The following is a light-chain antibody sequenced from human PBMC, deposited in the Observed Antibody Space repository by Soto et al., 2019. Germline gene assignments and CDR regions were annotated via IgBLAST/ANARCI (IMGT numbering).Light chain of an antibody. CDR1: QSISSSNY. Sequence: EIVLTQSPGTLPLSPGERATLSCSASQSISSSNYLAWYQQKPGQAPRLLIYGASTRATGVPDRFSGSESGTDFTLSISRLEPDDFVVYYCQQYGSSPFTFGQGTRLEIK. V-gene: IGKV3-20*01. J-gene: IGKJ5*01. CDR2: GAS. CDR3: QQYGSSPFT.